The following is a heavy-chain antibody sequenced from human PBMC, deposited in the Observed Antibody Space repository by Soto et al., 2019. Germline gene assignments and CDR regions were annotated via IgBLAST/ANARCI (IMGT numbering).Heavy chain of an antibody. CDR2: IYYSGST. J-gene: IGHJ4*02. Sequence: PSETLSLTCTVSGGSASSGSYYWSWIRQPPGKGLEWIGYIYYSGSTNYNPSLKSRVTISVDTSKNQFSLKLSSVTAADTAVYYCARDQSRSRISDYWGQGTLVTVSS. D-gene: IGHD2-15*01. V-gene: IGHV4-61*01. CDR3: ARDQSRSRISDY. CDR1: GGSASSGSYY.